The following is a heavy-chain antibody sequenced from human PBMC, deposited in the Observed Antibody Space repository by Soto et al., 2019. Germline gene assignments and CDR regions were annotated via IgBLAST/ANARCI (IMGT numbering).Heavy chain of an antibody. CDR2: IYHSGST. Sequence: PSETLSLTCTVSSGSICSGGYYWSLISQYPEKGKERIGYIYHSGSTFYNPSLKSRVTISVDTSKNHYSLKLNSVTAADTAFYYCARDQRGYGDYIDYWGQGTLVTVSS. D-gene: IGHD4-17*01. J-gene: IGHJ4*02. CDR1: SGSICSGGYY. CDR3: ARDQRGYGDYIDY. V-gene: IGHV4-31*03.